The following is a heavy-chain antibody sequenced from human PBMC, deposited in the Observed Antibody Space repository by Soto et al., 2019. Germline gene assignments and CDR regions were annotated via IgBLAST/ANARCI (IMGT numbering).Heavy chain of an antibody. CDR3: AKDPGYCSGGSCLDNFDY. CDR2: ISGSGGST. CDR1: GFTFSSYA. D-gene: IGHD2-15*01. V-gene: IGHV3-23*01. Sequence: GGSLRLSCAASGFTFSSYAMSWVRQAPGKGLEWVSAISGSGGSTYYADSVKGRFTISRDNSKNTLYLQMNSLRAEDTAVYYCAKDPGYCSGGSCLDNFDYWGQGTLVTVSS. J-gene: IGHJ4*02.